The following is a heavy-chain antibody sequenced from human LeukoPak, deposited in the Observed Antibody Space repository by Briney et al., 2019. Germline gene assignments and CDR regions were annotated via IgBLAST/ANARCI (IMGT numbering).Heavy chain of an antibody. D-gene: IGHD1-20*01. CDR2: ISAYNGNT. J-gene: IGHJ5*02. V-gene: IGHV1-18*01. CDR1: GYTFTSYG. Sequence: ASVKVSCKASGYTFTSYGISWVRQAPGQGLEWMGWISAYNGNTNYAQKLQGRVTMTTDTSTSTAYMELRSLRSDDTAVYYCARAGPWNGITVGWFDPWGQGTLVTVSS. CDR3: ARAGPWNGITVGWFDP.